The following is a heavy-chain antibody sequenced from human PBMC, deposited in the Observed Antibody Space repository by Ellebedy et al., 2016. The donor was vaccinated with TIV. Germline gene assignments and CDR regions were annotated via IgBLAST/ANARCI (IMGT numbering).Heavy chain of an antibody. V-gene: IGHV4-59*01. CDR2: IYYTGST. CDR1: GGSIRSYY. CDR3: ARVRAAAGMAHFDN. Sequence: MPSETLSLTCTVSGGSIRSYYWSWIRQSPGKGLNWIGYIYYTGSTNYNPSLKSRVTISVDTSKNQFSLKQRSVTAADTAVYYWARVRAAAGMAHFDNWGQGTLVTVSS. D-gene: IGHD6-13*01. J-gene: IGHJ4*02.